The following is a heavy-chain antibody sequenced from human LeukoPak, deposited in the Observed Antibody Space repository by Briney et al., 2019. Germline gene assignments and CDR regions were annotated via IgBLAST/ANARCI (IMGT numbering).Heavy chain of an antibody. CDR1: GFTFRTHS. CDR3: ARDLRSSPPYFLYYMDV. CDR2: ISGSSDDI. Sequence: PGGSLRLSCAASGFTFRTHSMSWVRQAPGKGLEWVSFISGSSDDIYYADSVKGRFTISRDNAKNSLFLQMSSLGVEDTAVYYCARDLRSSPPYFLYYMDVWGKGTTVTVSS. D-gene: IGHD2/OR15-2a*01. V-gene: IGHV3-21*06. J-gene: IGHJ6*03.